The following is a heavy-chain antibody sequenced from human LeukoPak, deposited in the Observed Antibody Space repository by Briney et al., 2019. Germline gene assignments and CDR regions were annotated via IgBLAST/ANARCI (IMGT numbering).Heavy chain of an antibody. Sequence: GGSLRLSCAASGFTFSDYYMNWVPQAPGKGLERVSSISSSSTIYYADSVKGRFTISRDNAKNSLYLQMNSLRAEDTAVYYCARDRGFGELFFDYWGQGTLVTVSS. V-gene: IGHV3-69-1*01. D-gene: IGHD3-10*01. CDR1: GFTFSDYY. CDR3: ARDRGFGELFFDY. J-gene: IGHJ4*02. CDR2: ISSSSTI.